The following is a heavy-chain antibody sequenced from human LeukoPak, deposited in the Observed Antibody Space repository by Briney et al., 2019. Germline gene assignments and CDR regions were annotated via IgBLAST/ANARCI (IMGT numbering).Heavy chain of an antibody. D-gene: IGHD2-2*01. Sequence: GGSLRLSCAASGFTFSSYWMHWVRQAAGKGLVWVSRNSDGSSTSYADSVKGRFTISRDNAKNTLYLQMNSLRAEDTAVYYCARGVGYCSSTSCYWWFDPWGQGTLVTVSS. J-gene: IGHJ5*02. CDR2: NSDGSST. V-gene: IGHV3-74*01. CDR3: ARGVGYCSSTSCYWWFDP. CDR1: GFTFSSYW.